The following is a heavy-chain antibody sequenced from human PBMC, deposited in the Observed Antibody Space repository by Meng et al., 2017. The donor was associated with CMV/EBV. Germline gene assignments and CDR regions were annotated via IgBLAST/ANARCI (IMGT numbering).Heavy chain of an antibody. V-gene: IGHV3-30*18. Sequence: LSCATSGFTFSNYGMLWVRQAPGKGLEWVAIILYDGSREYYADSVKGRFTISRDNSKNTLSLQMNSLRVEDTAVYYCAKDLAGGAADYWGQGTLVTVSS. CDR2: ILYDGSRE. CDR1: GFTFSNYG. CDR3: AKDLAGGAADY. D-gene: IGHD2-21*01. J-gene: IGHJ4*01.